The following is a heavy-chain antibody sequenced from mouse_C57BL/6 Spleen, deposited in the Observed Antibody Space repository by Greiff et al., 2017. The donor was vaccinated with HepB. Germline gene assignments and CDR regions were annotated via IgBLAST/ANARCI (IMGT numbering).Heavy chain of an antibody. V-gene: IGHV5-6*02. D-gene: IGHD5-1*01. J-gene: IGHJ4*01. Sequence: EVKLVESGGDLVKPGGSLKLSCAASGFTFSSYGMSWVRQTPDKRLEWVATISSGGSYTYYPDSVKGRFTISRDNAKNTLYLQMSSLKSEDTAMYYCARRSTSYAMDYWGQGTSVTVSS. CDR3: ARRSTSYAMDY. CDR1: GFTFSSYG. CDR2: ISSGGSYT.